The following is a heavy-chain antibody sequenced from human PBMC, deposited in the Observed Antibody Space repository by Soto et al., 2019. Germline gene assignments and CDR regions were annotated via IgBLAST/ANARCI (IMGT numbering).Heavy chain of an antibody. CDR3: ARDPWAADY. D-gene: IGHD3-16*01. CDR1: GFTVSTKY. CDR2: IYSGGST. V-gene: IGHV3-66*01. Sequence: VQLVESGGGLVQPGGSLRLSCAASGFTVSTKYMSWVRQAPGKGLEWVSVIYSGGSTFYADSVRGRFTISRDNSKNTGNLQMTSLSAEDAAVYYCARDPWAADYWGQGTLVTVSS. J-gene: IGHJ4*02.